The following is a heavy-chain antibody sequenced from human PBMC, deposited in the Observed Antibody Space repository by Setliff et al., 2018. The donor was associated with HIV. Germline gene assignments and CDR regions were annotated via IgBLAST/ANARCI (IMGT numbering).Heavy chain of an antibody. Sequence: ASVKVSCKASGYTFTAYAMHWVRQAPGQRLEWMGWINAGNGNTKYSQKFQGRVTITRDTSASTAYMELSRLRSEDTAVYYCARAAISTIFGVVKTPHNHYMDVWGKGTTVTVSS. D-gene: IGHD3-3*01. CDR3: ARAAISTIFGVVKTPHNHYMDV. CDR1: GYTFTAYA. V-gene: IGHV1-3*01. J-gene: IGHJ6*03. CDR2: INAGNGNT.